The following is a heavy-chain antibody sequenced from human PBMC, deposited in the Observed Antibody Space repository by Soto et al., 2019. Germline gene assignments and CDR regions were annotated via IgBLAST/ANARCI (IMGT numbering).Heavy chain of an antibody. D-gene: IGHD3-10*01. CDR2: INHSGST. CDR1: GGSFSGYY. Sequence: QVQLQQWGAGLLKPSETLSLTCAVYGGSFSGYYWSWIRQPPGKGLEWIGEINHSGSTNYNPSLTSRVTKSVDTSKNQFALKLSSVTAADTAVYYGARGVTVRGVGWFDPWGQGTLVTVSS. V-gene: IGHV4-34*01. J-gene: IGHJ5*02. CDR3: ARGVTVRGVGWFDP.